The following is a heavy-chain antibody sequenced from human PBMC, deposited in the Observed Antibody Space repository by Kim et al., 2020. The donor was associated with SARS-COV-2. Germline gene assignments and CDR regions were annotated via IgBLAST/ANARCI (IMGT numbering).Heavy chain of an antibody. CDR2: INPNSGGA. CDR1: GYTFTGHS. CDR3: ARAVGFSGTYYASDF. D-gene: IGHD1-26*01. J-gene: IGHJ4*02. V-gene: IGHV1-2*06. Sequence: ASVKVSCKASGYTFTGHSVHWVRQAPGQGLEWMGRINPNSGGAIYAQKFQGRVTMTRDTSISTAYMELSRLTSDDTAVYYCARAVGFSGTYYASDFWGQGSLVTVSS.